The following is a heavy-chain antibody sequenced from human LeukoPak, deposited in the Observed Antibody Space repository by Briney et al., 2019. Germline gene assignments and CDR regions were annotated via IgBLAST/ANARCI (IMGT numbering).Heavy chain of an antibody. CDR1: GITLSNYG. D-gene: IGHD3-22*01. CDR2: ISDSGGRT. CDR3: AKRGVVIRVILVGFHKEAYYFDS. J-gene: IGHJ4*02. Sequence: PGGSLRLSCAVSGITLSNYGMSWVRQAPGKGLEWVAGISDSGGRTNYADSVKGRFTISRDNPKKTLYLQMNSLRAEDTAVYFCAKRGVVIRVILVGFHKEAYYFDSWGQGALVTVSS. V-gene: IGHV3-23*01.